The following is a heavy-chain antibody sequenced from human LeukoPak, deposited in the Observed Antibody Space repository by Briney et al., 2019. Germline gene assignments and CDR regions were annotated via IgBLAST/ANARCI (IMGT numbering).Heavy chain of an antibody. V-gene: IGHV1-69*05. CDR1: GGTFSTYA. J-gene: IGHJ4*02. CDR2: VIPIFGTA. D-gene: IGHD2-2*01. Sequence: SVKASCKASGGTFSTYAISWVRQAPGQGLEWMGGVIPIFGTANYAQNLQGRVTITTDESTSTAYMELSSLRSEDTAVYYCAREYCSTTICFGRGGFDYWGQGTLVTVSS. CDR3: AREYCSTTICFGRGGFDY.